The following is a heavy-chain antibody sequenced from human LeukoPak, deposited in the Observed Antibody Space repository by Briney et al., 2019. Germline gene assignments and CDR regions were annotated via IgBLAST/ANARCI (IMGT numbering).Heavy chain of an antibody. CDR3: ARERYSSSWTLGY. J-gene: IGHJ4*02. CDR2: ISWNSGSI. Sequence: GGSLRLSCAASGFTFDDYAMHWVRQAPGKGLEWVSGISWNSGSIGYADSVKGRFTISRDNSKNTLYLQMNSLRAEDTAVYYCARERYSSSWTLGYWGQGTLVTVSS. D-gene: IGHD6-13*01. CDR1: GFTFDDYA. V-gene: IGHV3-9*01.